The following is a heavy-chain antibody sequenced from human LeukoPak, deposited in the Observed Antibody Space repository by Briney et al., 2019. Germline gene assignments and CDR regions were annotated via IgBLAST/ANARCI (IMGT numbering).Heavy chain of an antibody. Sequence: GASVKVSCKVSGFTLDELSMHWLRQAPGKGPEWMGGFDPEDGETVHAQKFQDRVTLSEDRSTDIAYMELSSLRFEDTAVHYCAIGGYDILTGYKKWGQGTLVTVSS. CDR1: GFTLDELS. CDR3: AIGGYDILTGYKK. D-gene: IGHD3-9*01. V-gene: IGHV1-24*01. CDR2: FDPEDGET. J-gene: IGHJ4*02.